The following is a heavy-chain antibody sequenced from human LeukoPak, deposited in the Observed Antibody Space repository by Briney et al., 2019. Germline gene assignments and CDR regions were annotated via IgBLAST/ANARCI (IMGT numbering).Heavy chain of an antibody. J-gene: IGHJ4*02. CDR1: GFTFRSYA. CDR3: AKRGSGWAPLDY. CDR2: ISKTGDRT. D-gene: IGHD6-19*01. V-gene: IGHV3-23*01. Sequence: PGGSLRLSCAASGFTFRSYAMNWVRQTPGKGLEWVSSISKTGDRTSYADSVKGRFTISRDNSKNALYLQMNSLRVEDTAVYYCAKRGSGWAPLDYWGQGTLVTVSS.